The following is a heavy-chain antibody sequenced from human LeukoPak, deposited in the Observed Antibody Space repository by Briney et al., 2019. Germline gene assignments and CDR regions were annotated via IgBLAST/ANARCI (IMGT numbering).Heavy chain of an antibody. Sequence: ASVNVSCKASGYTFTSYAMNWVRQAPGQGLEWMGWINTNTGNPTYAQGFTGRFVFSLDTSVSTAYLQISSLRAEDTAVYYCARERWCSSTSCYTRFRGLIWFDPWGQGTLVTVSS. V-gene: IGHV7-4-1*02. CDR1: GYTFTSYA. D-gene: IGHD2-2*02. J-gene: IGHJ5*02. CDR3: ARERWCSSTSCYTRFRGLIWFDP. CDR2: INTNTGNP.